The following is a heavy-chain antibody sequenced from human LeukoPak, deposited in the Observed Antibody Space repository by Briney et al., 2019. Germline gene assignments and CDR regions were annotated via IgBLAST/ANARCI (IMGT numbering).Heavy chain of an antibody. J-gene: IGHJ4*02. Sequence: SGPALVKPTQTLTLTCTFSGFSLSASGVGVGWIRQPPGKALEWLALIYWHGDQRYSPSLGTRLTIAKNTSKSQVVLTLTNVDPVDTATYYCVHQHNLAAADTWGQGILVTVSS. V-gene: IGHV2-5*01. CDR2: IYWHGDQ. D-gene: IGHD6-13*01. CDR3: VHQHNLAAADT. CDR1: GFSLSASGVG.